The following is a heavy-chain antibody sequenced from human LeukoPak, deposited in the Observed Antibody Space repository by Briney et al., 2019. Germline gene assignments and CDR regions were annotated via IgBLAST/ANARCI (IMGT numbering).Heavy chain of an antibody. CDR2: VSGGGSTT. D-gene: IGHD6-6*01. Sequence: PGGSLRLSCAASGFTFRNYAMSWVRQAPGKGLEWVSAVSGGGSTTYSADSVKGRFTISRDNSKNTLFLQMNSLRAEDTAVYYCARAVGVLNNWFDPWGQGTLVTVSS. J-gene: IGHJ5*02. CDR3: ARAVGVLNNWFDP. CDR1: GFTFRNYA. V-gene: IGHV3-23*01.